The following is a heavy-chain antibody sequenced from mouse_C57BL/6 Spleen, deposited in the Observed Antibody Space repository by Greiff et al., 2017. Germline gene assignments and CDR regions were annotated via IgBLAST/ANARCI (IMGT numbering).Heavy chain of an antibody. J-gene: IGHJ1*03. V-gene: IGHV1-15*01. CDR1: GYKFTDYE. Sequence: QVQLQQSGAELVRPGASVTLSCKASGYKFTDYEMHWVKQTPVPGLEWIGAIDPEPGGTAYTPKFKGKAILPADKPSSTAYMELRSLTSDDPAIYFFPRRRGGYFDVWGTGTTVPVSS. CDR2: IDPEPGGT. CDR3: PRRRGGYFDV.